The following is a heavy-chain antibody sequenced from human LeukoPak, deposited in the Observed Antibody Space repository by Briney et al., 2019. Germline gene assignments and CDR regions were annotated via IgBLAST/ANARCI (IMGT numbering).Heavy chain of an antibody. D-gene: IGHD6-13*01. CDR1: GGSFSGYY. CDR3: ARDRSRIAAAGTGDY. CDR2: INHSGST. V-gene: IGHV4-34*01. J-gene: IGHJ4*02. Sequence: SETLSLTCAVYGGSFSGYYWSWIRQPPGKGLEWIGEINHSGSTNHNPSLKSRVTISVDTSKNQFSLKLSSVTAADTAVYYCARDRSRIAAAGTGDYWGQGTLVTVSS.